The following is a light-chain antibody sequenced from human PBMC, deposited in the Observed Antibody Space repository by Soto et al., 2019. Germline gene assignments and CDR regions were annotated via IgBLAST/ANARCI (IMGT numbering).Light chain of an antibody. CDR2: DVS. V-gene: IGLV2-14*01. Sequence: QSALTQPSSVSGSPGRSIAFSCTGTSSDVGAYNSVSWYQQYPGKAPKLMIHDVSNRPSGVSDRFSGSKSGNTASLTISGLQSVYVARHSPRSTPSTNSYVFG. CDR3: RSTPSTNSYV. CDR1: SSDVGAYNS. J-gene: IGLJ1*01.